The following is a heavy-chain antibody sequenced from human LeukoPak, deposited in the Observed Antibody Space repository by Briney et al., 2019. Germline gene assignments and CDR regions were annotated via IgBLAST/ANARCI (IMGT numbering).Heavy chain of an antibody. CDR2: ISSSGSSA. Sequence: GGSLRLSCAASGFTFSNYNMNWVRQAPGKGLEWVSYISSSGSSAYYADSVKGRFTISRDNAKNSLSLQMHSLRNGDTAVYYCAVDIVATTGVTWGQGTLVTVSS. CDR1: GFTFSNYN. D-gene: IGHD5-12*01. V-gene: IGHV3-48*02. CDR3: AVDIVATTGVT. J-gene: IGHJ4*02.